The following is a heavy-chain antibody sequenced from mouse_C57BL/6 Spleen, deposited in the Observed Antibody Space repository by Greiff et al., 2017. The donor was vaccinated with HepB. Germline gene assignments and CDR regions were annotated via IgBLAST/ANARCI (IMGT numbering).Heavy chain of an antibody. J-gene: IGHJ2*01. V-gene: IGHV1-42*01. D-gene: IGHD1-1*01. CDR1: GYSFTGYY. CDR2: INPSTGGT. CDR3: AREEKFITTVVAPGTLYYFDY. Sequence: EVQLQQSGPELVKPGASVEISCKASGYSFTGYYMNWVKQSPEKSLEWIGEINPSTGGTTYNQKFKAKATLTVDKSSSTAYMQLKSLTSEDSAVYYCAREEKFITTVVAPGTLYYFDYWGQGTTLTVSS.